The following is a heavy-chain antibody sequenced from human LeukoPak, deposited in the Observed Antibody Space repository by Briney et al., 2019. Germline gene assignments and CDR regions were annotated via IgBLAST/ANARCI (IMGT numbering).Heavy chain of an antibody. Sequence: GGSLRLSCAASGFTFNNAWMSWVRQAPGKGLEWVGRIKGKSDGGTIDHAAPVEGRFSISRDDSTNTLYLQMNSLKTEDTAVYYCTTGGRNRYYYYMDVWGKGTTVTVSS. CDR3: TTGGRNRYYYYMDV. V-gene: IGHV3-15*01. D-gene: IGHD2-15*01. J-gene: IGHJ6*03. CDR1: GFTFNNAW. CDR2: IKGKSDGGTI.